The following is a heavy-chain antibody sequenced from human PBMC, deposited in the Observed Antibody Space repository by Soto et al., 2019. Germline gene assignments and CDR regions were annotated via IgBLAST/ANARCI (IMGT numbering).Heavy chain of an antibody. J-gene: IGHJ6*02. Sequence: QVQLVQSGAEVKKPGASVKVSCKASGYTFINYSISWVRQAPGQGLEWMGWISTYNGNTKYAQKVQGRVTMTTDTSTTTAYMELMSLRSDDTAMNYCARWLRNGMHVWGQGNTVAVSS. CDR1: GYTFINYS. D-gene: IGHD3-22*01. CDR3: ARWLRNGMHV. V-gene: IGHV1-18*01. CDR2: ISTYNGNT.